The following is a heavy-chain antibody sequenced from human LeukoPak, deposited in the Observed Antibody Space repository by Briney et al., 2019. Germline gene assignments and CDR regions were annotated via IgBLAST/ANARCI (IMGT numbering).Heavy chain of an antibody. V-gene: IGHV4-34*01. Sequence: TSETLSLTCAVYGESFSGYFWNWIRQPPGKGLEWIGEINHSGSTSNHNPSLKSRVTMSVDTSKNQFSLKLSSVTAADTAVYYCARKSGYARDYWGQGNLVTVSS. D-gene: IGHD5-12*01. CDR2: INHSGSTS. CDR3: ARKSGYARDY. J-gene: IGHJ4*02. CDR1: GESFSGYF.